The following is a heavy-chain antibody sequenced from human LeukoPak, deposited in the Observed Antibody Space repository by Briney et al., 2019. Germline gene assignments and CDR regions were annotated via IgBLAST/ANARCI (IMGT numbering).Heavy chain of an antibody. CDR1: GFTFSSYA. V-gene: IGHV3-64*01. D-gene: IGHD3-10*01. CDR2: ISSNGGST. CDR3: ARDSNYYYGSGSYYLDY. J-gene: IGHJ4*02. Sequence: GGSLRLSCAASGFTFSSYAMHWVRQAPGKGLEYVSAISSNGGSTYYANSVKGRFTISRDNAKNSLYLQMNSLRAEDTAVYYCARDSNYYYGSGSYYLDYWGQGTLVTVSS.